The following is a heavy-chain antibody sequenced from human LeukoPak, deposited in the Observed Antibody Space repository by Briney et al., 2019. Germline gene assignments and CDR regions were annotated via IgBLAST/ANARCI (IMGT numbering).Heavy chain of an antibody. CDR2: IYYSGST. CDR1: GGSISSYY. Sequence: PSETLSLTCTVSGGSISSYYWSWIRQPPGQGLEWIGYIYYSGSTNYNPSLKSRVTISVDTSKNQFSLKLSSVTAADTAVYYCARYQNSFDYWGQGTLVTVSS. CDR3: ARYQNSFDY. V-gene: IGHV4-59*01. J-gene: IGHJ4*02.